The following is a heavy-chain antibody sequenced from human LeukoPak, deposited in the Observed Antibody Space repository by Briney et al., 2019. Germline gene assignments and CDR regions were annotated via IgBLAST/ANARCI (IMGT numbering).Heavy chain of an antibody. CDR1: GYTFTNFG. V-gene: IGHV1-18*01. J-gene: IGHJ6*02. CDR3: ARLLWFGESTYYYGMDV. CDR2: ISAYNGNP. Sequence: GASVKVSCRASGYTFTNFGISWVRQAPGQGLEWIAWISAYNGNPTYAQKLQGRVTVTTDTSTNTAYMELRSLTSDDTAVYYCARLLWFGESTYYYGMDVWGQGTTVTVSS. D-gene: IGHD3-10*01.